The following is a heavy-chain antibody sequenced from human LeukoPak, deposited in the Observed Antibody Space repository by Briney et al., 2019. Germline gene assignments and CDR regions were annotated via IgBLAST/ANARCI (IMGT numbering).Heavy chain of an antibody. J-gene: IGHJ5*02. D-gene: IGHD5-18*01. V-gene: IGHV3-66*01. CDR1: GFTFSSYA. CDR2: IYSGGST. CDR3: ARDLRGYSYGYSGFDP. Sequence: GGSLRLSCAASGFTFSSYAMSWVRQAPGKGLEWVSVIYSGGSTYYADSVKGRFTISRDNSKNTLYLQMNSLRAEDTAVYYCARDLRGYSYGYSGFDPWGQGTLVTVPS.